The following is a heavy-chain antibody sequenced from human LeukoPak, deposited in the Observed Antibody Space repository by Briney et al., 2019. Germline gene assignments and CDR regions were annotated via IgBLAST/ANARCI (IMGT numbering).Heavy chain of an antibody. V-gene: IGHV3-7*01. CDR3: ARTRYYFDY. CDR2: IKQDGSEK. Sequence: GGSLGLSCAASGFTFISYLISCVRQAPGKRLEWVANIKQDGSEKYYVDSVKGRFTISRYNAKNSLYLQMNSLRAEDTAVYYCARTRYYFDYWGQGTLVTASS. J-gene: IGHJ4*02. CDR1: GFTFISYL.